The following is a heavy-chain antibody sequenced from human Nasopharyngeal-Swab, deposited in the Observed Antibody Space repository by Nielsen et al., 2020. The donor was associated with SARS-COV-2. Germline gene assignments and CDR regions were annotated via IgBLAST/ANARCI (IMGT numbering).Heavy chain of an antibody. CDR1: GFTFSSYA. Sequence: GESLKISCGASGFTFSSYAMSWVRQAPGKGLGWVSAISGSGSRTYYADSVKGRFTLSRDNSQSTLYLQMNSLRAEDTAVYYCAKVIRAYDWKAAITYYYYYGMDVWGQGTTVTVSS. V-gene: IGHV3-23*01. CDR2: ISGSGSRT. J-gene: IGHJ6*02. CDR3: AKVIRAYDWKAAITYYYYYGMDV. D-gene: IGHD1-20*01.